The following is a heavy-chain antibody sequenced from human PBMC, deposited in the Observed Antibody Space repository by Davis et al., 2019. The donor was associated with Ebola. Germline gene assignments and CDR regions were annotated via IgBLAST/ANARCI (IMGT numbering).Heavy chain of an antibody. CDR2: INPSGGST. V-gene: IGHV1-46*01. Sequence: ASVKVSCKASGDTFSNYGINWVRQAPGQGLEWMGIINPSGGSTNYAQKFQGRVTMTRDTSTSTVYMELSSLRSEDTAVYYCARRLYCGGGSCYEYYYGMDVWGQGTTVTVSS. D-gene: IGHD2-15*01. CDR3: ARRLYCGGGSCYEYYYGMDV. J-gene: IGHJ6*02. CDR1: GDTFSNYG.